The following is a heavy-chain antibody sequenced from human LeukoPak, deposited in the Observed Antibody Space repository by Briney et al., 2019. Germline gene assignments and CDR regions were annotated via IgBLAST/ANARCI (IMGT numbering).Heavy chain of an antibody. V-gene: IGHV4-4*07. D-gene: IGHD4-11*01. CDR3: ARSYSDYDYFDS. CDR2: LFTSGTT. Sequence: SETLSLTCTVSGGSISSYYWSWIRQPAGKGPEWIGRLFTSGTTNYNPSLESRITMSVDTSKNQFSLKLHSVTAADTAVYYCARSYSDYDYFDSWGQGTLVTVS. J-gene: IGHJ4*02. CDR1: GGSISSYY.